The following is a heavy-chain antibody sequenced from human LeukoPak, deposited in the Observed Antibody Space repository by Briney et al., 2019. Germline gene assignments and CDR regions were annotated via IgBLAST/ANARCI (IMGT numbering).Heavy chain of an antibody. CDR2: IYGSGST. CDR3: ARDSGDSSGYYLWHNWFDP. V-gene: IGHV4-4*07. J-gene: IGHJ5*02. CDR1: GGSINSYS. D-gene: IGHD3-22*01. Sequence: SETLSLTCTVTGGSINSYSWSWIRQPAGKGLEWIGRIYGSGSTSERTNYNPTLKSRVTISVDTSKNQFSLKLSSVTAADTAVYYCARDSGDSSGYYLWHNWFDPWGQGTLVTVSS.